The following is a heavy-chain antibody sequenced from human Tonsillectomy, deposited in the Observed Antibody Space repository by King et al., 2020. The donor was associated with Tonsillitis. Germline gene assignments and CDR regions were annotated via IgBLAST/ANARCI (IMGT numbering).Heavy chain of an antibody. Sequence: VQLVESGGGLVRPGGSLRLPCGASGVTFSKYSMNWVRQAPGKGLEWVSYITTRSSYFYYADSVKGRFTISRDNAKNSLYLQMNSLRADDTAVYYCARRDYYFYGMDVWGQGTTVTVSS. D-gene: IGHD3/OR15-3a*01. J-gene: IGHJ6*02. V-gene: IGHV3-21*06. CDR1: GVTFSKYS. CDR3: ARRDYYFYGMDV. CDR2: ITTRSSYF.